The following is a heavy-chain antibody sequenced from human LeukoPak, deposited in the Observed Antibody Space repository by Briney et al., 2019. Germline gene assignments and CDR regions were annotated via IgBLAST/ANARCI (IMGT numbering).Heavy chain of an antibody. CDR1: GYTFTGYY. V-gene: IGHV1-46*01. Sequence: GASVKVSCKASGYTFTGYYMHWVRQAPGQGLEWMGIINPSGGSTSYAQKFQGRVTMTRDMSTSTVYMELSSLRSEDTAVYYCGRDSAGDGYNLSRFDYWGQGTLVTVSS. CDR3: GRDSAGDGYNLSRFDY. J-gene: IGHJ4*02. D-gene: IGHD5-24*01. CDR2: INPSGGST.